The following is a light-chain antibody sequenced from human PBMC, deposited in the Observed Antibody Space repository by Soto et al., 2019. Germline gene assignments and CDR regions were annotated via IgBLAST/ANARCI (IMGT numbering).Light chain of an antibody. CDR1: SSNIGAGYD. Sequence: QSALTQPPSVSGAPGQRVTISCTGSSSNIGAGYDVHWYQQLPGTAPKLLIYGNSHRPSGVPDRFSGSKSGTSASLAITGLQAEDEADYYCQSYDSSLRSVFGGGTKLTVL. CDR2: GNS. CDR3: QSYDSSLRSV. V-gene: IGLV1-40*01. J-gene: IGLJ2*01.